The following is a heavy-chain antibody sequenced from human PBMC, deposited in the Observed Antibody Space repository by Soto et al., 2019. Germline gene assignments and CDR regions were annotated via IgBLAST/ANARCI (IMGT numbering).Heavy chain of an antibody. CDR3: ARDARQKLRYFDWNTEGYYFDY. D-gene: IGHD3-9*01. V-gene: IGHV1-69*01. CDR1: GGTFSSYA. Sequence: QVQLVQSGAEVKKPGSSVKVSCKASGGTFSSYAISWVRQAPGQGLEWMGGIIPIFGTANYAQKFQGRVTITADESTSTAYMELSSLRSEDTAVYYCARDARQKLRYFDWNTEGYYFDYWGQGTLVTVSS. CDR2: IIPIFGTA. J-gene: IGHJ4*02.